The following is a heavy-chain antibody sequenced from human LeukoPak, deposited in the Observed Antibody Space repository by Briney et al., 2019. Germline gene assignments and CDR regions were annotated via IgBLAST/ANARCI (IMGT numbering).Heavy chain of an antibody. Sequence: SETLSPTCAVYGGSFSGYYWTWIRQTPEKGLEWIEEMNPSGSTNYNPSLKSRVTISVDTSKNQFSLKLSSVTAADTAVYYCARGRQDVTMIVVVMTAVSYYLDVWGKGTTVTVS. CDR2: MNPSGST. J-gene: IGHJ6*03. CDR3: ARGRQDVTMIVVVMTAVSYYLDV. D-gene: IGHD3-22*01. CDR1: GGSFSGYY. V-gene: IGHV4-34*01.